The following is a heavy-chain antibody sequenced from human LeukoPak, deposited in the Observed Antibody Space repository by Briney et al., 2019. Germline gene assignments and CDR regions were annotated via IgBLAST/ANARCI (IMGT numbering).Heavy chain of an antibody. J-gene: IGHJ6*03. Sequence: PGGSLRLSCAASGFTVSSNYMSWVRQAPGKGLEWVSVIYSGGSTYYADSVKGRFTISRDNSKNTLYLQMTSLRAADTAVYYCARAGKDYYGSGSYSVTRNYYYYMDVWGKGTTVTVSS. V-gene: IGHV3-66*01. CDR3: ARAGKDYYGSGSYSVTRNYYYYMDV. CDR1: GFTVSSNY. CDR2: IYSGGST. D-gene: IGHD3-10*01.